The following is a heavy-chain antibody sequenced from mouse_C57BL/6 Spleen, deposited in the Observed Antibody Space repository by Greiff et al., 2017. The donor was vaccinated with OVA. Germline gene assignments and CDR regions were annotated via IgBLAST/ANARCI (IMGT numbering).Heavy chain of an antibody. CDR1: GYAFSSSW. D-gene: IGHD4-1*01. J-gene: IGHJ2*01. V-gene: IGHV1-82*01. CDR2: IYPGDGDT. CDR3: ARGDWDEGNPSY. Sequence: VQLKESGPELVKPGASVKISCKASGYAFSSSWMNWVKQRPGKGLEWIGRIYPGDGDTNYNGKFKGKATLTADKSSSTAYMQLSSLTSEDSAVYFCARGDWDEGNPSYWGQGTTLTVSS.